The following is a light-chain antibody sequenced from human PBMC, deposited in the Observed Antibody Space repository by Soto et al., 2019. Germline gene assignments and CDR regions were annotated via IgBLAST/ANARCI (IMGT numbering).Light chain of an antibody. V-gene: IGLV2-23*01. CDR3: CSYAGSSSYV. J-gene: IGLJ1*01. Sequence: QSALTQPASVSGSPGQSITISCTGTSSNVGGYDLVSWYQQYPGKAPKLMIFEASRRPSGVSNRFSGSRSGNTASLTISGLQAEDEADYYCCSYAGSSSYVFGTGTKVTVL. CDR1: SSNVGGYDL. CDR2: EAS.